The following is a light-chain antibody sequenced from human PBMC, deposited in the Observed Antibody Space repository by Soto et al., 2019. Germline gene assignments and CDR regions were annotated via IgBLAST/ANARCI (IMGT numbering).Light chain of an antibody. V-gene: IGKV1-12*01. CDR3: QQANSFPLT. CDR1: QSISSW. Sequence: EIQMTQSPSTLSASLGERVTITFRASQSISSWLAWYQQKPGKAPKLLIYSASSLHSGVPSRFSGSRSGTDFTLTISSLQPEDFATYYCQQANSFPLTFGQGTRLEI. J-gene: IGKJ5*01. CDR2: SAS.